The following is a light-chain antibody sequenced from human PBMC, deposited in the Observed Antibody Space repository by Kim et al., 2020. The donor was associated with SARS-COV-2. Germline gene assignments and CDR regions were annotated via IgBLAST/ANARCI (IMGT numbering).Light chain of an antibody. CDR2: NNY. CDR3: AAWDDGLNGYV. CDR1: SSNIGRNT. V-gene: IGLV1-44*01. J-gene: IGLJ1*01. Sequence: ELTQPPSASWTPGQTVTMSCSGRSSNIGRNTVNWFQQLPGTAPKLLIYNNYQRPSGVPGRFSGSKSGTSASLAISGLQSEDEADYYCAAWDDGLNGYVFGTGTKVTVL.